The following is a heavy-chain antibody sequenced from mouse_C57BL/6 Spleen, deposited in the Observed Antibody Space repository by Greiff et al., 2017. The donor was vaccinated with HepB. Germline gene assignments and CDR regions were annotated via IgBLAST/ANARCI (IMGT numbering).Heavy chain of an antibody. CDR1: GYTFTNYW. D-gene: IGHD2-2*01. Sequence: QVQLKQSGAELVRPGTSVKMSCKASGYTFTNYWIGWAKQRPGHGLEWIGDIYPGGGYTNYNEKFKGKATLTADKSSSTAYMQFSSLTSEDSAIYYCARLGYDPSYYAMDYWGQGTSVTVSS. V-gene: IGHV1-63*01. CDR2: IYPGGGYT. J-gene: IGHJ4*01. CDR3: ARLGYDPSYYAMDY.